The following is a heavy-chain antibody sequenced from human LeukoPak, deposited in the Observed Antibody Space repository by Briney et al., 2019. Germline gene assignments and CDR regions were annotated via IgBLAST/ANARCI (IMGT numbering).Heavy chain of an antibody. D-gene: IGHD5-24*01. CDR1: SGSINSDGYY. CDR2: VYSSGSA. V-gene: IGHV4-61*02. J-gene: IGHJ3*02. CDR3: ARVYRKDVYNFDGFDI. Sequence: PSQTLSLTCTGSSGSINSDGYYWSWIRQPAGKGLEWIGRVYSSGSANYSPSLKSRVIISIDTSKNQFSLRLSSVTAADTAVYYCARVYRKDVYNFDGFDIWGQGTMVTVS.